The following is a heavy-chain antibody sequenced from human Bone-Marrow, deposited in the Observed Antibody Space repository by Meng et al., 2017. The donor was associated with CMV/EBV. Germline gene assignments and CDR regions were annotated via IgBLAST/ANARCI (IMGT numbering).Heavy chain of an antibody. CDR1: GFTFSSYA. D-gene: IGHD1-20*01. CDR3: ARDSLTAGYYGMDV. V-gene: IGHV3-74*01. Sequence: GESLKISCAASGFTFSSYAMSWVRQAPGKGLEWVSRISTDGINTGYADSVKGRFTISRDNAKNTLHLQMDNLRAEDTAVYYCARDSLTAGYYGMDVWCQGATVTVSS. CDR2: ISTDGINT. J-gene: IGHJ6*02.